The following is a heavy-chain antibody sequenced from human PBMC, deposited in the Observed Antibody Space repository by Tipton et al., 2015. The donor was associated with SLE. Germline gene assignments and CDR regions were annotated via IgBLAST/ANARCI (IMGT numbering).Heavy chain of an antibody. J-gene: IGHJ4*02. CDR2: ISYDGSNK. D-gene: IGHD3-10*01. CDR1: GFTFSSYG. CDR3: AKEEGVGELSDYFDY. V-gene: IGHV3-30*18. Sequence: VQLVQSGGGVVQPGRSLRLSCAASGFTFSSYGMHWVRQAPGKGLEWVAVISYDGSNKYYADSVKGRFTISRDNSKNTLYLQMNSLRAEDTAVYYCAKEEGVGELSDYFDYWGQGTLVTVSS.